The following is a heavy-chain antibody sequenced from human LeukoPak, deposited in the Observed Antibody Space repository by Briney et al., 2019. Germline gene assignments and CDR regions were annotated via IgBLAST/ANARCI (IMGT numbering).Heavy chain of an antibody. CDR3: ASSHSGSYPPWL. V-gene: IGHV4-61*02. CDR2: IYTSGST. J-gene: IGHJ3*01. Sequence: SETLSLTCTVSGGSISSGSYYWSWIRQPAGKGLEWIGRIYTSGSTNYNPSLKSRVTISVDTSKNQFSLKLSSVTAADTAVYYCASSHSGSYPPWLWGQGTMVTVSS. D-gene: IGHD1-26*01. CDR1: GGSISSGSYY.